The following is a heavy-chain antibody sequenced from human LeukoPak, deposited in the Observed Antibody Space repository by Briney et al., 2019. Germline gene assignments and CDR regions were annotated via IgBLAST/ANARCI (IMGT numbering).Heavy chain of an antibody. J-gene: IGHJ3*02. D-gene: IGHD1-26*01. Sequence: GGSLRLSCAASGFTFSNYGMHWVRQAPGKGLEWVASIRDDGSNKYYADSVKGRFTISRDNSKNTLYLQMNSLRAEDTAVYYCAKNTIVGATVDAFDIWGQGTMVTVSS. CDR1: GFTFSNYG. CDR2: IRDDGSNK. V-gene: IGHV3-30*02. CDR3: AKNTIVGATVDAFDI.